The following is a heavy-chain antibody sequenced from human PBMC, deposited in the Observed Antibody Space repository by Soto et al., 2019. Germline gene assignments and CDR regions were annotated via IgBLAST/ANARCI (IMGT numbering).Heavy chain of an antibody. Sequence: PSETLSLTCTVSGGSISSSSYYWGWIRQPPGKGLEWIGSIYYSGSTYYNPSLKSRVTISVDTSKNPFSLKLSSVTAADTAVYYCATQEVGGSYVYTFDPWGQGTLVTVSS. CDR1: GGSISSSSYY. D-gene: IGHD1-26*01. CDR3: ATQEVGGSYVYTFDP. V-gene: IGHV4-39*02. CDR2: IYYSGST. J-gene: IGHJ5*02.